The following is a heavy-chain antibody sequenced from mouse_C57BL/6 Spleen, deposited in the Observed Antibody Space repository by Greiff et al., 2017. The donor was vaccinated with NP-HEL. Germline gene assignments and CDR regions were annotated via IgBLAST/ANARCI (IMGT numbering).Heavy chain of an antibody. J-gene: IGHJ1*03. CDR3: TFYYCGSSGYFDV. Sequence: VQLQQSGAELVRPGASVKLSCTASGFNIKDYYMHWVKQRPEQGLEWIGRIDPEDGATEYAPKFQGKATMTADTSSNTAYLQLSSLTSEDTAVYYCTFYYCGSSGYFDVWGTGTTVTVSS. V-gene: IGHV14-1*01. CDR1: GFNIKDYY. D-gene: IGHD1-1*01. CDR2: IDPEDGAT.